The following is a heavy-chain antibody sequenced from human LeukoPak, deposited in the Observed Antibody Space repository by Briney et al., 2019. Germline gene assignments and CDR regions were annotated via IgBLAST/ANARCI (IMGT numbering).Heavy chain of an antibody. CDR1: GFIFSTST. D-gene: IGHD1-14*01. Sequence: GGSLRLSCAASGFIFSTSTMNWVSQAPGKGLEWISSIGKTSRDMYYADSVRGRFTISRDNAKNSLFLLMNSLRVEDTSVCYCVRGDNRDYWGQGTLVTVSS. J-gene: IGHJ4*02. CDR2: IGKTSRDM. CDR3: VRGDNRDY. V-gene: IGHV3-21*01.